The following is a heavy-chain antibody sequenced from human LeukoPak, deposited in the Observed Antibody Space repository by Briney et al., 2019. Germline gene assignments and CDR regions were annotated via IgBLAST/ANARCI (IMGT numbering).Heavy chain of an antibody. D-gene: IGHD6-6*01. CDR3: ARGRPDYDAFDI. Sequence: SETLSLTCIVSGGSISSYYWSWIRQPARKGLEWIGRIYTSGSTNYNPSLKSRVTMSVDTSKNQFSLKLSSVTAADTAVYYCARGRPDYDAFDIWGQGTMVTVSS. J-gene: IGHJ3*02. CDR1: GGSISSYY. V-gene: IGHV4-4*07. CDR2: IYTSGST.